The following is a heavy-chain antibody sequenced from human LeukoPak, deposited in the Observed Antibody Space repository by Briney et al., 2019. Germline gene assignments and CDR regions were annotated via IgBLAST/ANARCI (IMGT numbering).Heavy chain of an antibody. V-gene: IGHV4-30-2*01. CDR2: IYHSGST. J-gene: IGHJ5*02. Sequence: SETLSLTCAVSGGSISSGGYSWSWIRQPPGKGLEWIGYIYHSGSTYYNPSLKSRVTISVDRSKNQFSLKLSSVTAADTAVYYCARGAVTPGSWFDPWGQGTLVTVSS. CDR1: GGSISSGGYS. D-gene: IGHD4-4*01. CDR3: ARGAVTPGSWFDP.